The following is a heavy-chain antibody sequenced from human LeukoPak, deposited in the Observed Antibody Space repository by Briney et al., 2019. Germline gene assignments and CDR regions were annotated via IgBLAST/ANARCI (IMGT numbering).Heavy chain of an antibody. V-gene: IGHV6-1*01. J-gene: IGHJ6*02. CDR2: TYYRSKWYY. CDR3: AYGMDV. CDR1: GDSVLSNRAA. Sequence: SQSLSLTCAISGDSVLSNRAAWSWIRQSPSRGLEWLGRTYYRSKWYYDYAESVKSRIAINPDTSKNQFSLQLNSVTPEDTAVYYCAYGMDVWGQGTTVTVSS.